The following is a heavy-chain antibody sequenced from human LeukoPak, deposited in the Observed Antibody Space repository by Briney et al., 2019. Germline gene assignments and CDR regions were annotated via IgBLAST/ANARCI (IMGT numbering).Heavy chain of an antibody. J-gene: IGHJ3*02. CDR1: EYTFTSYD. CDR3: ARGPSVLWGLPRDWAFDI. V-gene: IGHV1-8*01. CDR2: MNPNSGNT. Sequence: ASVNVSCKASEYTFTSYDINWVRQATGQGLEWMGWMNPNSGNTGYAQKFQGRVTMTRNTSISTAYMELSSLRSEDTAVYYCARGPSVLWGLPRDWAFDIWGQGTMVTVSS. D-gene: IGHD3-16*01.